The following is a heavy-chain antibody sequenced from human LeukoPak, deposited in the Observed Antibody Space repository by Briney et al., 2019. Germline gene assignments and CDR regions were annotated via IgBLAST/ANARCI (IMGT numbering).Heavy chain of an antibody. CDR1: GYTFNSYG. CDR3: ARDPSGYRGLTAWYFDL. CDR2: ISAYNGKT. D-gene: IGHD5-18*01. Sequence: ASVKVSCKASGYTFNSYGITWVRQAPGQGLEWMGWISAYNGKTNYAQKLQGRVTMTTETSTSTAYMEVRSLRSDDTAVYYCARDPSGYRGLTAWYFDLWGRGTLVTVSS. V-gene: IGHV1-18*01. J-gene: IGHJ2*01.